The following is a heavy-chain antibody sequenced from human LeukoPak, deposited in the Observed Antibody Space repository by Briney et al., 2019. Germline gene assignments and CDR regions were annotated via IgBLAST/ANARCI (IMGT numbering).Heavy chain of an antibody. V-gene: IGHV1-8*01. CDR3: ARGAYSSSWYVEAFDI. J-gene: IGHJ3*02. CDR1: GYTFTSYD. D-gene: IGHD6-13*01. CDR2: MNPNSGNT. Sequence: ASVKVSCKASGYTFTSYDINWVRQATGQGLEWMGWMNPNSGNTGYAQKFQGRVTMTRNTSISTAYMELSRLRSEDTAVYYCARGAYSSSWYVEAFDIWGQGTMVTVSS.